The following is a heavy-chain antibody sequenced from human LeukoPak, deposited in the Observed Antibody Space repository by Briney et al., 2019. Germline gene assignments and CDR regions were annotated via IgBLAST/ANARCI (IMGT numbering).Heavy chain of an antibody. Sequence: GESLRISCTGSGYIFTRYWISCLRQMPGKGLEWMGRIDPSDSYTNYSPSFQGHVTISADKSISTAYLQWSSLKASDTAMYYCARHSRYFDLHYWGQGTLVTVSS. D-gene: IGHD3-9*01. CDR3: ARHSRYFDLHY. CDR1: GYIFTRYW. J-gene: IGHJ4*02. V-gene: IGHV5-10-1*01. CDR2: IDPSDSYT.